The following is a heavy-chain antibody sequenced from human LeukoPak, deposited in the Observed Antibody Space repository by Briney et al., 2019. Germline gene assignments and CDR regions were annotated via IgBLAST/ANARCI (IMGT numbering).Heavy chain of an antibody. Sequence: PGGSLRLSCVASGFTFDDYAMHWVRQAPGKGLEWVSLICWDGGKTYYEDSVKGRFTISRDNSKNSLYLQMKSLSGEDTAVYSCARESSYVWGSYRGFDYWGQGTLVTVSS. V-gene: IGHV3-43D*04. J-gene: IGHJ4*02. CDR3: ARESSYVWGSYRGFDY. D-gene: IGHD3-16*02. CDR1: GFTFDDYA. CDR2: ICWDGGKT.